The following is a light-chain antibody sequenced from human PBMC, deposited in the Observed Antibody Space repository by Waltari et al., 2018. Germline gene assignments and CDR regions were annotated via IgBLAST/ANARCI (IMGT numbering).Light chain of an antibody. CDR1: LSLDDS. CDR3: QQYNQWPLT. J-gene: IGKJ4*01. CDR2: GAS. V-gene: IGKV3-15*01. Sequence: DIVMTQSPATLSVSRGGSATLSCRASLSLDDSLAWYQQKPGHPPRLLIHGASTRDTGIPVRFSGSGSGTDFTLTITGLQSEDFAVYFCQQYNQWPLTFGRGTKVEIK.